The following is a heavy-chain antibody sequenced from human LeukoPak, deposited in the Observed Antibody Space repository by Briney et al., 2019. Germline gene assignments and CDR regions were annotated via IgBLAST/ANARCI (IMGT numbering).Heavy chain of an antibody. V-gene: IGHV1-2*02. CDR1: GYTFIDYY. CDR2: INPNSRGT. Sequence: ASVKVSCKASGYTFIDYYMHWVRQAPGQGLEWMGWINPNSRGTNYAQKFQDRVTMTRDTSISTAYMEMSRLKSDDTAVYYCASGSTPGYSSSWFYYFDYWGQGTLVTVSS. J-gene: IGHJ4*02. D-gene: IGHD6-19*01. CDR3: ASGSTPGYSSSWFYYFDY.